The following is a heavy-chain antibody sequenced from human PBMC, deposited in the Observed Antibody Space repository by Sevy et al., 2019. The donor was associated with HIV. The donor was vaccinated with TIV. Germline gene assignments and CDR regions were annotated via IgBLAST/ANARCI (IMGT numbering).Heavy chain of an antibody. Sequence: GGSLRLSCAASGFIFNDYWMHWVRQAPGKGLEWVANINENGCTNYYLDSVKGRFTISRDNAKNSLYLQMNSLRVDDTAWYYCATAIGAGAAYWGQGTPVIVSS. CDR3: ATAIGAGAAY. CDR2: INENGCTN. V-gene: IGHV3-7*03. CDR1: GFIFNDYW. J-gene: IGHJ4*02. D-gene: IGHD1-26*01.